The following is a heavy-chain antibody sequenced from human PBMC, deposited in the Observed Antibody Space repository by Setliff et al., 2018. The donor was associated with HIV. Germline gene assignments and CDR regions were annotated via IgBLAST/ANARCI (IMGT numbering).Heavy chain of an antibody. D-gene: IGHD3-22*01. J-gene: IGHJ4*02. CDR3: ARGDYHDSSGYEGFDH. CDR2: INHGGST. CDR1: GGSFSGFY. Sequence: SETLSLTCAVYGGSFSGFYWSWIRQPPGKGLEWIGEINHGGSTNFNPSLKSRVTILVDTSKNQFSVKLRSVTAADTAVYYCARGDYHDSSGYEGFDHWGQGILVTVSS. V-gene: IGHV4-34*01.